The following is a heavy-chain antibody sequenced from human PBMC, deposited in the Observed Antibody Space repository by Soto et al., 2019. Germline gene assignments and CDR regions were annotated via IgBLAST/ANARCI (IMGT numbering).Heavy chain of an antibody. CDR2: IYYSGST. CDR3: ARCALPDDYYCYYYMDV. J-gene: IGHJ6*03. CDR1: GGSISSGGYY. Sequence: QVQLQESGPGLVKPSQTLSLTCTVSGGSISSGGYYWSWIRQHPGKGLEWIGYIYYSGSTYYKPSLKSRVTISVDTSKNQFSLKLSSVTAADTVVYYCARCALPDDYYCYYYMDVWGKGTTVTDSS. V-gene: IGHV4-31*03.